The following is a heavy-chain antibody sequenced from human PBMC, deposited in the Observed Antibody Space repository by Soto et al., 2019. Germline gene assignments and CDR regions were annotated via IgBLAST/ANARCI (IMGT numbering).Heavy chain of an antibody. CDR3: ARARFQVLYGKPYFDS. CDR1: GGSITTGGSY. D-gene: IGHD2-2*02. J-gene: IGHJ4*02. V-gene: IGHV4-31*03. CDR2: IYHSGNT. Sequence: SETLSLTCTVSGGSITTGGSYWSWIRQHPGKGLEWIGNIYHSGNTYYNPSLKSRLTISVDTSKNHFSLMVNSVTAADTAVYYCARARFQVLYGKPYFDSWGQGTLVTVSS.